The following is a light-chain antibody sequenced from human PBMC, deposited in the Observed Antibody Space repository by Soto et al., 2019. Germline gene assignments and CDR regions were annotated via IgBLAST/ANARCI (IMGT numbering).Light chain of an antibody. V-gene: IGKV3-15*01. CDR3: QQYNNWPIT. CDR1: QSGSGN. CDR2: GAS. J-gene: IGKJ5*01. Sequence: EIVMTQSPATLSVSPGERATLSCRASQSGSGNLAWYQQKPGQAPRLLIYGASTRATGIPARFSGSGSGTEFTLTISSLQSEDFAVYNCQQYNNWPITFGQGTRLEIK.